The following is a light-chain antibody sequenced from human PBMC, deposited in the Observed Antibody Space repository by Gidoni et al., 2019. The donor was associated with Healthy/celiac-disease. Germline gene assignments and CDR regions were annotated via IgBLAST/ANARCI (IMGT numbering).Light chain of an antibody. Sequence: QSALTQPASASGSPGQSITISCTGTSSHVGSYNLVSWYQQHPGKAPKLMIYEGSKRPSGVSNRFSGSKSGNTASLTISGLQAEDEADYYCCSYAGSHWVFGGGTKLTVL. CDR2: EGS. CDR1: SSHVGSYNL. J-gene: IGLJ3*02. CDR3: CSYAGSHWV. V-gene: IGLV2-23*01.